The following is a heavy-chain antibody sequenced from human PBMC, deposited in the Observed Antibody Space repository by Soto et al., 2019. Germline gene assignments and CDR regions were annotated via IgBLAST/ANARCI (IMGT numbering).Heavy chain of an antibody. V-gene: IGHV4-31*03. CDR1: GGSISSGNFY. CDR2: IDYSGST. J-gene: IGHJ4*02. CDR3: AREGGSSWYQFDY. D-gene: IGHD6-13*01. Sequence: QVQLQESGPGLVRPSQTLSLTCTVSGGSISSGNFYWSWIRQHPGKGLEWIGFIDYSGSTYYNPSLRSRLTISVDTSNNHFSRRLSSVTAADTAVYYCAREGGSSWYQFDYWGQGTLVTVSS.